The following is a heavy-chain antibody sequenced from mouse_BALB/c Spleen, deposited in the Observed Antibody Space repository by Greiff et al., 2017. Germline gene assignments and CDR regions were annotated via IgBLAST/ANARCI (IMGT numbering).Heavy chain of an antibody. CDR2: ISYSGST. J-gene: IGHJ2*01. CDR1: GDSITSGY. D-gene: IGHD1-1*01. CDR3: ARGPYGSSQYYFDY. Sequence: DVMLVESGPSLVKPSQTLSLTCSVTGDSITSGYWNWIRKFPGNKLEYMGYISYSGSTYYNPSLKSRISITRDTSKNQYYLQLNSVTTEDTATYYCARGPYGSSQYYFDYWGQGTTLTVSS. V-gene: IGHV3-8*02.